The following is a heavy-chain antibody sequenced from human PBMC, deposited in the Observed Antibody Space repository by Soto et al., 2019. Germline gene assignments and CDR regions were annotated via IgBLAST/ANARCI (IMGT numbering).Heavy chain of an antibody. CDR1: GATISSGGFY. V-gene: IGHV4-31*03. D-gene: IGHD3-10*01. Sequence: PSETLSLTCTVSGATISSGGFYWSWIRQRPGKGLEWIGHIYYTGTTSYNPSLNSRVTITLDMSSNQFSLKLRSVTAADTGVYYCASKFGELLADAFDIWGQGTVVT. CDR2: IYYTGTT. CDR3: ASKFGELLADAFDI. J-gene: IGHJ3*02.